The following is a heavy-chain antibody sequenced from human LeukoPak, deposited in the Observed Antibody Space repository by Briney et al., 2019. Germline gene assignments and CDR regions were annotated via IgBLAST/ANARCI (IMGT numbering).Heavy chain of an antibody. CDR1: GGSISSGGYY. Sequence: XSETLSLTCTVSGGSISSGGYYWSWIRQHPGKGLEWIGYIYYSGSTYYNPSLKSRVTISVDTSKNQFSLKLSSVTAADTAVYYCARSREWLTIGWYFDLWGRGTLVTVSS. J-gene: IGHJ2*01. D-gene: IGHD3-3*01. V-gene: IGHV4-31*03. CDR2: IYYSGST. CDR3: ARSREWLTIGWYFDL.